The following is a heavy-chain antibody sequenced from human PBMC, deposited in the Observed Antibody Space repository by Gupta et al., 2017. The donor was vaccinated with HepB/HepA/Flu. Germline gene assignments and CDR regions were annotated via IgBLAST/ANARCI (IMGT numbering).Heavy chain of an antibody. CDR3: VHLRDCFCSQRKCFDP. CDR2: IYWADDK. Sequence: ITLKESGPTLVIPTQTLRLTCTFSGFSLSTSGVGVGWIRQPPGKALECLALIYWADDKRFSPSRKNRLTITKDTSYNQVVLPMTNLDPVANATYSCVHLRDCFCSQRKCFDPRCHVTLVTVSS. V-gene: IGHV2-5*02. J-gene: IGHJ5*02. D-gene: IGHD3-3*01. CDR1: GFSLSTSGVG.